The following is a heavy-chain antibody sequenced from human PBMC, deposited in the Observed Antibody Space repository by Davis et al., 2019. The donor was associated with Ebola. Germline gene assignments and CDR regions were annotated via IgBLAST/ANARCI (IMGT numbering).Heavy chain of an antibody. D-gene: IGHD2-2*01. CDR2: INHSGST. CDR3: ARGLVVPAASHYYYYGMDV. Sequence: PSETLSLTCAVYGGSFSGYYWSWIRQPPGKGLEWIGEINHSGSTNYNPSLKSRVTISVDTSKNQFSLKLSSVTAADTAVYYCARGLVVPAASHYYYYGMDVWGQGTTVTVSS. CDR1: GGSFSGYY. J-gene: IGHJ6*02. V-gene: IGHV4-34*01.